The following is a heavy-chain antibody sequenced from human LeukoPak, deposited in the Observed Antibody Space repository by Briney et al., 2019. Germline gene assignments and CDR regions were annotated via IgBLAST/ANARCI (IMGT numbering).Heavy chain of an antibody. V-gene: IGHV4-59*01. J-gene: IGHJ4*02. CDR2: IYNSGST. CDR1: GGSISSFY. Sequence: SETLSLTCTVSGGSISSFYWGWIRQPPGKGLEWIGYIYNSGSTDYNPSLKSRVTTSVDTSKNQFSLKLSSVTAADTAVYYCARDVGGGPFFDYWGQGTLVTVSS. D-gene: IGHD2-15*01. CDR3: ARDVGGGPFFDY.